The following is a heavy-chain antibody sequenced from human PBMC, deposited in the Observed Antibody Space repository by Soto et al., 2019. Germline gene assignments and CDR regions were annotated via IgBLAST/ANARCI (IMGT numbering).Heavy chain of an antibody. CDR1: GGSISSGDYY. J-gene: IGHJ3*02. D-gene: IGHD2-21*01. V-gene: IGHV4-30-4*01. CDR2: IYYSGST. CDR3: AARIGVENAFDI. Sequence: PSETLSLTCTVSGGSISSGDYYWSWIRQPPGKGLEWIGYIYYSGSTYYNPSLKSRVTISVDTYKNQFSLKLSSVTAADTAVYYCAARIGVENAFDIWGQGTMVTVSS.